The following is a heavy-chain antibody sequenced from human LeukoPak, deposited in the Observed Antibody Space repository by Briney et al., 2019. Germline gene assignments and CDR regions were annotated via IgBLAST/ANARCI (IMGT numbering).Heavy chain of an antibody. CDR3: AKSSPHYDILTGYYSGDYFDY. CDR2: IYPGDSDT. V-gene: IGHV5-51*01. D-gene: IGHD3-9*01. CDR1: GXSFTSYW. Sequence: GESLKISCKGSGXSFTSYWIGWVRQMPGKGLEWMGIIYPGDSDTRYSPSFQGQVTISADKSISTAYLQWSSLKASDTAMYYCAKSSPHYDILTGYYSGDYFDYWGQGTLVTVSS. J-gene: IGHJ4*02.